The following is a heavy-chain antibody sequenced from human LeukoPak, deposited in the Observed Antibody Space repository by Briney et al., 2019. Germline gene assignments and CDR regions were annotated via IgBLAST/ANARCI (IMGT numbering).Heavy chain of an antibody. V-gene: IGHV1-69*04. J-gene: IGHJ4*02. Sequence: ASVKVSCTASGGTFSSYAISWVRQAPGQGLEWMGRIIPILGIANYAQKFQGRVTITADKSTSTAYMELSSLRSEDTAVYYCARGGDLIVGATRVLVEYWGQGTLVTVSS. CDR3: ARGGDLIVGATRVLVEY. CDR1: GGTFSSYA. D-gene: IGHD1-26*01. CDR2: IIPILGIA.